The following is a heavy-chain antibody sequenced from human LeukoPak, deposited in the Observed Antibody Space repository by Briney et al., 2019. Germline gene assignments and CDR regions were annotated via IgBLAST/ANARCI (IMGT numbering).Heavy chain of an antibody. Sequence: PGGSLRLSCAASGFTFSSHAMSWVRQAPGKGLEWVSAISGSGGSTYYADSVKGRFTISRDNAKNSLYLQTNSLRAEDTAVYYCARGSSWYYYYMDVWGKGTTVTVSS. CDR1: GFTFSSHA. CDR2: ISGSGGST. V-gene: IGHV3-23*01. D-gene: IGHD6-13*01. J-gene: IGHJ6*03. CDR3: ARGSSWYYYYMDV.